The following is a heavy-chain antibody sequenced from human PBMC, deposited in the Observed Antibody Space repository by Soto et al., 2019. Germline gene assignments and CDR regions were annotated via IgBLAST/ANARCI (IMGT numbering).Heavy chain of an antibody. CDR3: ARAPGAAGSYYYYGMDV. D-gene: IGHD6-13*01. Sequence: QVQLVQSGAEVKKPGSSVKVSCKASGGTFSSYAISWVRQAPGQGLEWMGGIIPIFGTANYAQKFQGRGTITADESTSTAYMELSSLRSEDTAVYYCARAPGAAGSYYYYGMDVWGQGTTVTVSS. CDR1: GGTFSSYA. V-gene: IGHV1-69*12. CDR2: IIPIFGTA. J-gene: IGHJ6*02.